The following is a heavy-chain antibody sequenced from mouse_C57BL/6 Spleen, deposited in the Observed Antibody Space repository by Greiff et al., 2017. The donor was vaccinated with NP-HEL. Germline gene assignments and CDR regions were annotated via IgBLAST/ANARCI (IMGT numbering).Heavy chain of an antibody. J-gene: IGHJ2*01. D-gene: IGHD2-2*01. CDR3: ARGAYGCVDY. Sequence: EVKVVESEGGLVQPGSSMKLSCTASGFTFSDYYMAWVRQVPEKGLEWVANINYDGSSTYYLDSLKSRFIISRDNAKNILYLQMSSLKSEDTATYYCARGAYGCVDYWGQGTTLTVSS. CDR2: INYDGSST. CDR1: GFTFSDYY. V-gene: IGHV5-16*01.